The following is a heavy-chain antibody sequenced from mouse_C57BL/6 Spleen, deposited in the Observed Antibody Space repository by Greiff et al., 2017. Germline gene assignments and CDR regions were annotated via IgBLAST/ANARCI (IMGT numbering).Heavy chain of an antibody. CDR1: GYTFTGYW. CDR2: IFPGSGST. J-gene: IGHJ2*01. V-gene: IGHV1-9*01. CDR3: ARRPTIVPSAFDD. D-gene: IGHD2-5*01. Sequence: QVQLQQSGAELMKPGASVKLSCKATGYTFTGYWIDWVKQRPGHGLEWIGEIFPGSGSTNYNEKFKGKATFTVDTSSNTAYMQLSSLTTEDSAIXYCARRPTIVPSAFDDWGQGTTLTVSS.